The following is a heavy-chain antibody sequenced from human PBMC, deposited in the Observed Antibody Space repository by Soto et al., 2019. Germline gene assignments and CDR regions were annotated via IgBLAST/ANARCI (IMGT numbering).Heavy chain of an antibody. CDR1: GYTFTSXA. CDR3: ARAIAVAGAEYFQH. CDR2: INAGNGNT. J-gene: IGHJ1*01. Sequence: GASVKVSCKASGYTFTSXAMHWVRQAPGQRLEWMGWINAGNGNTKYSQKFQGRVTITRDTSASTAYMELSSLRSEDTAVYYCARAIAVAGAEYFQHWGQGTLVTVSS. V-gene: IGHV1-3*01. D-gene: IGHD6-19*01.